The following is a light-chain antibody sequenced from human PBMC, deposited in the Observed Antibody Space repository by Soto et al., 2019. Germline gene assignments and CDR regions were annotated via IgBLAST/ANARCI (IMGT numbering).Light chain of an antibody. V-gene: IGLV1-40*01. CDR3: SSFEASNNLL. Sequence: QSVLTQPPSVSGAPGQRVTISCTGSSSNIGAGYDVHWYQQLPGTAPKLVIYGNRNRPSGVPDRFSGSKSGTSASLAITGLQVEDEADYYCSSFEASNNLLFGGGTKLTVL. CDR1: SSNIGAGYD. CDR2: GNR. J-gene: IGLJ2*01.